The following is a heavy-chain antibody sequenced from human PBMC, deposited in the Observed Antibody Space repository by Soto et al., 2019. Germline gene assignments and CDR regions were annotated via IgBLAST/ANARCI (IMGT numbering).Heavy chain of an antibody. Sequence: ARGALRLPSRNSGVTLSRYSMDLVRQAPGREQEWISSISTSSSNVYYADSVKGRFTISRDNAKGSLYLQMNDLRAEDTAVYYCARDSRIVATPAMGSMGFDPWGKGTLVTVSS. J-gene: IGHJ5*02. CDR2: ISTSSSNV. D-gene: IGHD5-18*01. V-gene: IGHV3-21*01. CDR1: GVTLSRYS. CDR3: ARDSRIVATPAMGSMGFDP.